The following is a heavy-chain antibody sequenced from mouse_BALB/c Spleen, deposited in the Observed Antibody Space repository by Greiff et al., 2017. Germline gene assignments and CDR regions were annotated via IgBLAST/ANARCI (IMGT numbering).Heavy chain of an antibody. CDR3: ARRDYEDAMDY. V-gene: IGHV5-6-5*01. CDR1: GFTFSSYA. D-gene: IGHD1-1*01. Sequence: EVQLQESGGGLVKPGGSLKLSCAASGFTFSSYAMSWVRQTPEKRLEWVASISSGGSTYYPDSVKGRFTISRDNARNILYLQMSSLRSEDTAMYYCARRDYEDAMDYWGQGTSVTVSS. J-gene: IGHJ4*01. CDR2: ISSGGST.